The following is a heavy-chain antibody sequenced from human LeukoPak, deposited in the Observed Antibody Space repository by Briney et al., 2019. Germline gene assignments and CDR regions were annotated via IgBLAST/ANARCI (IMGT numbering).Heavy chain of an antibody. J-gene: IGHJ6*02. V-gene: IGHV3-9*01. CDR2: ISWNSGSI. CDR3: AKDLGYCSGGSCYSRCYYYYYGMDV. Sequence: PGRSLRLSCAASGFTFDDYAMHWVRQAPGKGLEWVSGISWNSGSIGYADSVKGRFTISRDNAKNSLYLQMNSLRAEDTALYYCAKDLGYCSGGSCYSRCYYYYYGMDVWGQGTTVTVSS. CDR1: GFTFDDYA. D-gene: IGHD2-15*01.